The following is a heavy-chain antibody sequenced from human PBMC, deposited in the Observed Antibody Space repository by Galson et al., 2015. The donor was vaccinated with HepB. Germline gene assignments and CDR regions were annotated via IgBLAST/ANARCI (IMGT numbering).Heavy chain of an antibody. V-gene: IGHV3-15*01. CDR1: GLTFSNAW. D-gene: IGHD6-13*01. CDR2: IKSKTDGGTT. J-gene: IGHJ4*02. CDR3: TTGLLDYSIAAAGTDY. Sequence: SLRLSCAASGLTFSNAWMSRVRQAPGKGLEWVGRIKSKTDGGTTDYAAPVKGRFTTSRDDSKNTLYLQMNSLKTEDTAMYYCTTGLLDYSIAAAGTDYWGQGTLVTVSS.